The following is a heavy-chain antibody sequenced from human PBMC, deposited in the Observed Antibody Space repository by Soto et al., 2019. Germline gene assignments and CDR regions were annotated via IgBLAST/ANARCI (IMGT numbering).Heavy chain of an antibody. J-gene: IGHJ5*02. CDR1: GGSISSYY. V-gene: IGHV4-59*05. CDR2: IYYSGST. CDR3: ARLFRGYAPPTWLDP. Sequence: SETLSLTCTVSGGSISSYYWSWIRQPPGKGLEWIGSIYYSGSTYYNPSLKSRVTISVDTSKNQFSLKLSSVTAADTAVYYCARLFRGYAPPTWLDPGGQGTLVT. D-gene: IGHD5-12*01.